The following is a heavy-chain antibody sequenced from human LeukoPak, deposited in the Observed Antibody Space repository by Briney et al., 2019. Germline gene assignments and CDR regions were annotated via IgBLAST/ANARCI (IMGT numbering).Heavy chain of an antibody. CDR2: ISAYNGNT. CDR1: GYTFTSYG. D-gene: IGHD6-13*01. J-gene: IGHJ5*02. V-gene: IGHV1-18*01. CDR3: ARDGYSSSWYSNNWFDP. Sequence: ASVKVSCKASGYTFTSYGISWVRQAPGQGLEWMGWISAYNGNTNYAQKLQGRVTMTTDTSTSTAYMELRSLRSDDTAVYYCARDGYSSSWYSNNWFDPWGQGTLSPSPQ.